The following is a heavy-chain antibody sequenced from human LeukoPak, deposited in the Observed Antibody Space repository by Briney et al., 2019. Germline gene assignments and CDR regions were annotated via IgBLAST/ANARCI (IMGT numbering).Heavy chain of an antibody. Sequence: ASVKVSCKASGYTFTSYDINWVRQATGQGLEWMGWMNPNSGNTGYAQKFQGRVTITRNTSISTAYMELSSLRSEDTAVYYCARDLPYDSTTRFDYWGQGTLVTVSS. CDR3: ARDLPYDSTTRFDY. J-gene: IGHJ4*02. D-gene: IGHD3-22*01. CDR1: GYTFTSYD. V-gene: IGHV1-8*03. CDR2: MNPNSGNT.